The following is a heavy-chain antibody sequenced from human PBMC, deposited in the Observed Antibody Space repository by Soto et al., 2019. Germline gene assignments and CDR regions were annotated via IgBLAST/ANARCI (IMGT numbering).Heavy chain of an antibody. CDR3: ASVVILVPPATTHYDYNMDC. Sequence: QVQLVQSGAEVRKPGSSVTVSCKASGGTFSNYAISWVRQAPGQGLEWMGGIIPIVGTVSYAQKFQGRVTITEDEPTTTAYMELSSLRFEDTAVNYCASVVILVPPATTHYDYNMDCWGPGTTVPVSS. CDR2: IIPIVGTV. J-gene: IGHJ6*02. CDR1: GGTFSNYA. D-gene: IGHD2-2*01. V-gene: IGHV1-69*01.